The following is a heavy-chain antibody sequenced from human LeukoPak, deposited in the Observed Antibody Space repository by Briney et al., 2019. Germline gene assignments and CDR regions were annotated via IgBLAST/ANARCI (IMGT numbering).Heavy chain of an antibody. CDR2: INHSGSH. CDR1: GGSLTFYY. Sequence: SETLSLTCAVYGGSLTFYYWSWIRQPPGKGLGWIGEINHSGSHNYNPSLKSRVTISLDTSRNQFSLRLRSVTAADTAIYYCARGRSSGLSSSIDYWGQGSLVAVSS. CDR3: ARGRSSGLSSSIDY. V-gene: IGHV4-34*01. J-gene: IGHJ4*02. D-gene: IGHD6-19*01.